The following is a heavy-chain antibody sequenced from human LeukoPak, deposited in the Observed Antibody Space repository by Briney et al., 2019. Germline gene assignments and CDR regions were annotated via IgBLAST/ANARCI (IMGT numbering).Heavy chain of an antibody. Sequence: PGGSPRLSCAASGFTFSSYAMHWVRQAPGKGLEWVAVISYDGSNKYYADSVKGRFTISRDNPKNTLYLQMNSLRAEDTAVYYCARGSGWSSGYYRDAFDIWGQGTMVTVSS. CDR3: ARGSGWSSGYYRDAFDI. V-gene: IGHV3-30-3*01. D-gene: IGHD3-22*01. CDR1: GFTFSSYA. CDR2: ISYDGSNK. J-gene: IGHJ3*02.